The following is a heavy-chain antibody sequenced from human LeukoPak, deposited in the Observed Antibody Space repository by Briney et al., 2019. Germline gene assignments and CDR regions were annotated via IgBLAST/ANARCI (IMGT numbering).Heavy chain of an antibody. CDR3: ARAFSSDSRAAGPDH. CDR2: ISGSGSII. Sequence: SGGSLRLSCAASGLTFSDYYMNWIRQAPGKGLEWVSYISGSGSIIYYADSVKGRFTISRDNAKNSLFLQMNSLRAEDTAVYYCARAFSSDSRAAGPDHWGQGTLVTVSS. CDR1: GLTFSDYY. J-gene: IGHJ4*02. V-gene: IGHV3-11*01. D-gene: IGHD6-25*01.